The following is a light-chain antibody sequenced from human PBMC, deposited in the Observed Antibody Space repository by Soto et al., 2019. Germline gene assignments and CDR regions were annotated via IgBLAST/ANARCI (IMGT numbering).Light chain of an antibody. CDR3: QQRKGYQLT. CDR1: QGISTY. Sequence: DLPLTQSPSFLSASAGDRVTITCRASQGISTYLAWYQQKPGKAPKLLIYSASTLQNGVPSRFRGSGSGTEFTLTINRRQPDDFVTNQCQQRKGYQLTFGGGTKVQIK. J-gene: IGKJ4*01. CDR2: SAS. V-gene: IGKV1-9*01.